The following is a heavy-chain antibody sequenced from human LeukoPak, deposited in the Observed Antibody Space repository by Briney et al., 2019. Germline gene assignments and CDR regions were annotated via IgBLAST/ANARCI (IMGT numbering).Heavy chain of an antibody. V-gene: IGHV4-30-4*01. CDR2: IYYSGST. Sequence: SETLSLTCTVSGGSISSGDYYWSWIRQPPGKGLEWIGYIYYSGSTYYKPSLKSRVTISVDTSKNQFSLKLSSVTAADTAVYYYARGYDYVWGSYRWMPRTKPAYFDYWGQGTLVTVSS. J-gene: IGHJ4*02. D-gene: IGHD3-16*02. CDR1: GGSISSGDYY. CDR3: ARGYDYVWGSYRWMPRTKPAYFDY.